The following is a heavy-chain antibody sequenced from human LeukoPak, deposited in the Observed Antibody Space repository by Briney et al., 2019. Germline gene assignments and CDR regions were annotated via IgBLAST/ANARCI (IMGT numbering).Heavy chain of an antibody. CDR1: GYTFTSYG. D-gene: IGHD3-22*01. J-gene: IGHJ5*02. CDR3: AREGRVYYYDSSGYSGWFDP. Sequence: ASVKVSCKASGYTFTSYGISWVRQAPGQGLEWMGWISAYNGNTNYAQKFQGRVTITADESTSTAYMELSSLRSEDTAVYYCAREGRVYYYDSSGYSGWFDPWGQGTLVTVSS. V-gene: IGHV1-18*01. CDR2: ISAYNGNT.